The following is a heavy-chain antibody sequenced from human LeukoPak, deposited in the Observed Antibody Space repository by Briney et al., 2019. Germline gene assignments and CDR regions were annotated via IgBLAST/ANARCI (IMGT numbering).Heavy chain of an antibody. CDR3: ARVEGGWGLGNRGGLWSNFFDY. J-gene: IGHJ4*02. Sequence: GASVKVSCKASGYTFTSYGISWVRQAPGQGLEWMGWISAYNGNTNYAQKLQGRVTMTTDTSTSTAYMELRSLRSDDTAVYYCARVEGGWGLGNRGGLWSNFFDYWGQGTLVTVSS. CDR2: ISAYNGNT. D-gene: IGHD4/OR15-4a*01. CDR1: GYTFTSYG. V-gene: IGHV1-18*01.